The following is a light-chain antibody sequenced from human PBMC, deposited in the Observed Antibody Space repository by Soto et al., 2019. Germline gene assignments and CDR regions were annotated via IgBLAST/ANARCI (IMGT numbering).Light chain of an antibody. CDR3: QQYNNWPWT. V-gene: IGKV1-9*01. J-gene: IGKJ1*01. Sequence: IQLTQSPSSLSASVVYSFTITCLASQDISIYLAWYQQKPGKAPELLIYAASTLQSGVPSRFSGSGSGTDFTLTISCLQSEDLAVYYCQQYNNWPWTFGQGTKVDIK. CDR2: AAS. CDR1: QDISIY.